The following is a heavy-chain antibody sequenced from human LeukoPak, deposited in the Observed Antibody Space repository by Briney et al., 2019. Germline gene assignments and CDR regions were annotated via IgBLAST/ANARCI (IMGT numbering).Heavy chain of an antibody. CDR1: GDSVSSNSAA. CDR2: TYYRSKWYN. CDR3: VRTVNLGYCSTTSCSDFDY. Sequence: SQTLSLTCAISGDSVSSNSAAWNWIRQSPSRGLEWLGRTYYRSKWYNDYAVSVKSRITINPDTSKNQFSLQLNSVTPEDTAVYYCVRTVNLGYCSTTSCSDFDYWGQGTLVTVSS. V-gene: IGHV6-1*01. J-gene: IGHJ4*02. D-gene: IGHD2-2*01.